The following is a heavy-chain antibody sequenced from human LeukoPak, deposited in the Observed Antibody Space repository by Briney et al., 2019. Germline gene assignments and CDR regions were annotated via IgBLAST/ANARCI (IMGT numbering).Heavy chain of an antibody. J-gene: IGHJ4*02. CDR2: IYYSGST. D-gene: IGHD3-3*01. CDR1: GGSISSGGYY. CDR3: AVRYWSGVYYFDY. V-gene: IGHV4-31*03. Sequence: SETLSLTCTVSGGSISSGGYYWSWIRQHPGKGLEWIGYIYYSGSTYYNPSLKSRVTISVDTSKNQFSLKLSSVTAADTAVYYCAVRYWSGVYYFDYWGQGTLVTVSS.